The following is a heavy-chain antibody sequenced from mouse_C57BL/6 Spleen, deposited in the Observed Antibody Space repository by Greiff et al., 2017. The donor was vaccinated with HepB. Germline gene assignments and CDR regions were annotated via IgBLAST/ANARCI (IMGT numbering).Heavy chain of an antibody. CDR2: INPSSGYT. V-gene: IGHV1-4*01. CDR3: ARWGYDYDDYAMDY. Sequence: QVQLQQSGAELARPGASVKMSCKASGYTFTSYTMHWVKQRPGQGLEWIGYINPSSGYTKYNQKFKDKATLTADKSSSTAYMQLSSLTSEDSAVYYCARWGYDYDDYAMDYWGQGTSVTVSS. J-gene: IGHJ4*01. D-gene: IGHD2-4*01. CDR1: GYTFTSYT.